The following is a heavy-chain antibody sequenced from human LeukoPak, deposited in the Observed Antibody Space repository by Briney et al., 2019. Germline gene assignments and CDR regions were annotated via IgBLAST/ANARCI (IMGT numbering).Heavy chain of an antibody. J-gene: IGHJ6*02. V-gene: IGHV1-69*01. D-gene: IGHD4-11*01. CDR3: ARSSATVTPDYYGMDV. CDR2: IIPIFGTA. Sequence: ASVKVSCKASGGTFSSYAISWVRQAPGQGLEWMGGIIPIFGTANYAQKFQDRVTITADESTSTAYMELSSLRSEDTAVYYCARSSATVTPDYYGMDVWGQGTTVTVSS. CDR1: GGTFSSYA.